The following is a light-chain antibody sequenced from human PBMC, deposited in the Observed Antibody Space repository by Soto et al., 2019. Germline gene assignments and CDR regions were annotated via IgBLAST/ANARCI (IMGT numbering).Light chain of an antibody. CDR1: SSDVGDYNY. V-gene: IGLV2-8*01. Sequence: QSALTQPPSASGSPGQSVTMSCTGTSSDVGDYNYVSWYQQHPGKAPKLMIYEVSKRPSGVPDRFSGSKSGNTASLTVSGLQAEDEADYYCSSYAGSNNWVFGGGTKVTVL. CDR3: SSYAGSNNWV. J-gene: IGLJ3*02. CDR2: EVS.